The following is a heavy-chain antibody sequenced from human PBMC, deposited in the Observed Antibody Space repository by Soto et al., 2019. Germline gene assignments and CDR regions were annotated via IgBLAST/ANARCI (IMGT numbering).Heavy chain of an antibody. D-gene: IGHD3-10*01. Sequence: SETLSLTCAVSGGSISSGGYSWSWIRQPPGKGLEWIGYIYHSGSTYYNPSLKSRVTISVDRSKNQFSLKLSSVTAADTAVYYCARVNTMARGPNFDCWGQRTLVTVAS. CDR1: GGSISSGGYS. J-gene: IGHJ4*02. CDR2: IYHSGST. CDR3: ARVNTMARGPNFDC. V-gene: IGHV4-30-2*01.